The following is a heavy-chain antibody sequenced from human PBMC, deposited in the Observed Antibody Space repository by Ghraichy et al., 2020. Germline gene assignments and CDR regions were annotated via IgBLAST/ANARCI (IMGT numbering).Heavy chain of an antibody. CDR1: GDSISSPSHY. J-gene: IGHJ3*02. D-gene: IGHD3-9*01. CDR2: IYYSGST. V-gene: IGHV4-39*01. Sequence: SETLSLTCSVSGDSISSPSHYWAWIRQPPEKGLEWIGSIYYSGSTHYNPSLKSRVTVSVDTSRQQFSLRLTSVTASDTAVYYCARNATMITAPGYGRPFDMWGQGIKVTVSS. CDR3: ARNATMITAPGYGRPFDM.